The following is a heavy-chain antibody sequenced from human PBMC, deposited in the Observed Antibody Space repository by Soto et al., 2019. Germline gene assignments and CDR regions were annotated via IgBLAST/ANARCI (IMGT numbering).Heavy chain of an antibody. J-gene: IGHJ4*02. D-gene: IGHD6-13*01. CDR2: ISYDGSNK. CDR1: GFTFSSYG. CDR3: AKETRKYSSSPVVY. V-gene: IGHV3-30*18. Sequence: QVQLVESGGGVVQPGRSLRLSCAASGFTFSSYGMHWVRQAPGKGLEWVAVISYDGSNKYYADSVKGRFTISRDNSKNTLYLQINSLRAEDTAVYYCAKETRKYSSSPVVYWGQGTLVTVSS.